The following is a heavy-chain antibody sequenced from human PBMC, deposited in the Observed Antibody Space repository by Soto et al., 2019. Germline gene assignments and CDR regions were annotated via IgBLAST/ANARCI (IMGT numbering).Heavy chain of an antibody. J-gene: IGHJ6*02. CDR1: GFTFDDYA. Sequence: HPGGSLRLSCAASGFTFDDYAMHWVRQAPGKGLERVSGISWNSGTIVYADSVKGRFTISRDNAKNSLYLQMNSLRGEDTALYYCAKDMRGGSSSSRYYYGLDVWGQGTTVTVS. CDR2: ISWNSGTI. D-gene: IGHD6-13*01. V-gene: IGHV3-9*01. CDR3: AKDMRGGSSSSRYYYGLDV.